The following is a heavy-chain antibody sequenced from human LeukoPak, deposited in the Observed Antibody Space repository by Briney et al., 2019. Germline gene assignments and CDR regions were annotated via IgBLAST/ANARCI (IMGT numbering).Heavy chain of an antibody. Sequence: SETLSLTCAVYVGSFSGYYRSWIRQPPGKGLDWIGEINHSGSTNYNPSLNSRVTISVDTSKNQFSLKLSSVTAADTAVYYCASTYYYDSSGYYPFDYWGQGTLVTVSS. CDR1: VGSFSGYY. CDR2: INHSGST. D-gene: IGHD3-22*01. J-gene: IGHJ4*02. V-gene: IGHV4-34*01. CDR3: ASTYYYDSSGYYPFDY.